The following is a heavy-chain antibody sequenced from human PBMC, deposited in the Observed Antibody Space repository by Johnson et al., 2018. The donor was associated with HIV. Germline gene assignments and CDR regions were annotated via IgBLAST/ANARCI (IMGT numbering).Heavy chain of an antibody. V-gene: IGHV3-30*18. D-gene: IGHD6-13*01. J-gene: IGHJ3*02. CDR3: AKGYIAAAGDGWDAFDI. CDR2: ISYDGRNN. CDR1: GFVFNNYA. Sequence: QVQLVESGGGVVQPGRSLRLSCAASGFVFNNYALHWVRQAPGQGLEWVAVISYDGRNNKYADSVKGRFTISRDSANNTLFLQMNNVRLEDTAVYYCAKGYIAAAGDGWDAFDIWGQGTMVTVSS.